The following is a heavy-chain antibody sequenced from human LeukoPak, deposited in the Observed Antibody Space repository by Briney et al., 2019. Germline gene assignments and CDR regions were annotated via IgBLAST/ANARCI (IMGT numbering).Heavy chain of an antibody. V-gene: IGHV1-18*01. Sequence: ASVKVSCKASGYTFTSYGISWVRQAPGQGLEWMGWISAYNGNTSYAQKPQGRVTMTTDTSTSTAYMELRSLRSDDTAVYYCARGGGTGGERVFNWFDPWGQGTLVTVSS. CDR1: GYTFTSYG. J-gene: IGHJ5*02. D-gene: IGHD3-10*01. CDR3: ARGGGTGGERVFNWFDP. CDR2: ISAYNGNT.